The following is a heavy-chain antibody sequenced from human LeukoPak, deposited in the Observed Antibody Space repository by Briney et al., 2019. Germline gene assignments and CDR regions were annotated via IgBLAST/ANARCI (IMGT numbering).Heavy chain of an antibody. CDR1: GFTFGHYW. D-gene: IGHD3-16*01. V-gene: IGHV3-74*01. Sequence: GGSLRLSCAASGFTFGHYWMHWVRQVPGKGLVWLSRINSFGNTPTYADSVKGRFTISRDNSKNTLYLQMNSLRAEDTAVYYCAAAYFGMDQYYYGMDVWGQGTTVTVSS. J-gene: IGHJ6*02. CDR3: AAAYFGMDQYYYGMDV. CDR2: INSFGNTP.